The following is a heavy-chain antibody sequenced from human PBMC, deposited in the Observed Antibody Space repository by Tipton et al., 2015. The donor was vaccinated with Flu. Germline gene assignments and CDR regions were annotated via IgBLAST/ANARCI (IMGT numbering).Heavy chain of an antibody. V-gene: IGHV3-48*03. CDR1: GLPFSTYE. CDR3: AKDGWDTSGWYPFDY. J-gene: IGHJ4*02. D-gene: IGHD6-19*01. Sequence: SLRLSCTTSGLPFSTYEMNWVRQAPGKGLEWLSYISSGGRSVYYADSVKGRFTISRDNSKNALYLLINSLRPEDTAVYYCAKDGWDTSGWYPFDYWGQGTLVTVSS. CDR2: ISSGGRSV.